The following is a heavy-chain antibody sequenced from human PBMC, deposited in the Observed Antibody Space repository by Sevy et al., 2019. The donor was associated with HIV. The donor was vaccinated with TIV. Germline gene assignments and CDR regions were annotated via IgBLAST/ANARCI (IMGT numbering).Heavy chain of an antibody. Sequence: GGSLRLSCTASGFTFGDYAMSWFRQAPGKGLEWVGFIRSKAYGGTTEYAASVKGRFTISRDDSKSIAYLQMNSLKTEDTDVYYCTREEGIYQWERYFDYWGQGTLVTVSS. CDR2: IRSKAYGGTT. D-gene: IGHD1-26*01. CDR1: GFTFGDYA. V-gene: IGHV3-49*03. J-gene: IGHJ4*02. CDR3: TREEGIYQWERYFDY.